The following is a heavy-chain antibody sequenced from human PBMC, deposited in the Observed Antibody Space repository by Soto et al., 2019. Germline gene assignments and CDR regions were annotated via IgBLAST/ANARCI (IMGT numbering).Heavy chain of an antibody. V-gene: IGHV5-51*01. Sequence: GESLKISCTGVGYSFTSYWIAWVRQMPGKGLEWMGIIYPGDSDTRYSPSFQGQVTISADKSITTVYLQWSSLKASDTAMYYCARGYCTTTTCDPWFDPWGQGTLVTVSS. CDR3: ARGYCTTTTCDPWFDP. J-gene: IGHJ5*02. D-gene: IGHD2-2*01. CDR2: IYPGDSDT. CDR1: GYSFTSYW.